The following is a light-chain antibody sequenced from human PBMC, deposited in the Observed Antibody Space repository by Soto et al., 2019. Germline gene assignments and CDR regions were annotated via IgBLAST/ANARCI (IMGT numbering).Light chain of an antibody. CDR1: QSVSSSY. CDR2: GAS. Sequence: IVLPQSPGTLSLSPGEKATLSCRAIQSVSSSYLARYQQKPGQAPRLLIYGASSRATGIPDRFSGSGSGTDFTLTISRLEPEDCAVYYCQQYGSSPPLTFGGGTKVEIK. J-gene: IGKJ4*01. V-gene: IGKV3-20*01. CDR3: QQYGSSPPLT.